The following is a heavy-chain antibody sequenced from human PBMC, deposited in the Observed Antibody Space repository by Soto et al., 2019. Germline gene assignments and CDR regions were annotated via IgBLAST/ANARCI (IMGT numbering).Heavy chain of an antibody. V-gene: IGHV3-30-3*01. CDR1: GFTFSSYA. Sequence: GGSLRLSCAASGFTFSSYAMHWVRQAPGKGLEWVAVISYDGSNKYYADSVKGRFTISRDNSKNTLYLQMNSLRAEDTAVYYCARDLLQALDYWGQGTLVTVYS. D-gene: IGHD3-3*01. CDR2: ISYDGSNK. CDR3: ARDLLQALDY. J-gene: IGHJ4*02.